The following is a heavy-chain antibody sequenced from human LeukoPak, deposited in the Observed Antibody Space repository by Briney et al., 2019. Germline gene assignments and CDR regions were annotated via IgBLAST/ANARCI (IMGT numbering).Heavy chain of an antibody. CDR1: GGSISSYY. CDR2: IYTSGST. CDR3: ARDTVVVPAATRGAFDI. Sequence: SETLSLTCTVSGGSISSYYWSWIRQPAGKGLEWIGRIYTSGSTNYNPSLKSRVTMSVDTSKNQFSLKLSSVTAADTAVYYCARDTVVVPAATRGAFDIWGQGTMVTVSS. D-gene: IGHD2-2*01. V-gene: IGHV4-4*07. J-gene: IGHJ3*02.